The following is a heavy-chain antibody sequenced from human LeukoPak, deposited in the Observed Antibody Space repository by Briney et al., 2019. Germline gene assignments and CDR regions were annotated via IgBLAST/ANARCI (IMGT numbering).Heavy chain of an antibody. CDR3: ARGPFDGPHYYYYMDV. J-gene: IGHJ6*03. CDR2: IYYSGST. CDR1: GGSISSYY. D-gene: IGHD4-17*01. Sequence: SETLSLTCTVSGGSISSYYWSWIRQPPRKGLEWIGYIYYSGSTSYNPSLKSRVTISVDPSKNQFSLKLSSVTAADTAVYYCARGPFDGPHYYYYMDVWGKGTTVTVSS. V-gene: IGHV4-59*01.